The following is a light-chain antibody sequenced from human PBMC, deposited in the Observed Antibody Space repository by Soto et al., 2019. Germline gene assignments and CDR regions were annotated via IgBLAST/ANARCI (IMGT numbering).Light chain of an antibody. CDR3: QQRSNWP. J-gene: IGKJ4*01. CDR1: QSVSSY. CDR2: DAS. Sequence: EIVLTQSPATLSLSPGERATLSCRASQSVSSYLAWYQQKPGQAPRLLIYDASNRATGIPARFSGSGSGTDFTLTISSLEPEAFAVYYCQQRSNWPFGGGTKVEIK. V-gene: IGKV3-11*01.